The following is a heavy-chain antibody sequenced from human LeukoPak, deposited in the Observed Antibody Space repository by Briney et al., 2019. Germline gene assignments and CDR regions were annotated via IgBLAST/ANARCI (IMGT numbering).Heavy chain of an antibody. CDR3: ARDQYYYGSGFDY. V-gene: IGHV4-4*07. Sequence: SETLSLTCTVSGGSISSYYWSWIRQPAGKGLEWIGRIYTSGSTNYNPSLKSRVTISVDTSTNQFSLKLTSVTAADTAVYYCARDQYYYGSGFDYWGQGTLVTVSS. D-gene: IGHD3-10*01. CDR1: GGSISSYY. J-gene: IGHJ4*02. CDR2: IYTSGST.